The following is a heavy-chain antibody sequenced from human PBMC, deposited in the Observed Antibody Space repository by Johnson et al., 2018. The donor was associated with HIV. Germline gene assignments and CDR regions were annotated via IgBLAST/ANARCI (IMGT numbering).Heavy chain of an antibody. CDR3: ARDQDSSGYYYDAFDI. J-gene: IGHJ3*02. CDR2: ISGSGGST. V-gene: IGHV3-23*04. CDR1: GFTFSSYA. D-gene: IGHD3-22*01. Sequence: VQLVESGGGLVQPGGSLRLSCAASGFTFSSYAMSWVRQAPGKGLEWVSAISGSGGSTYYADSVKGRFTISRDNSKNTLYLQMNSLRAEDTAVYYCARDQDSSGYYYDAFDIWGQGTMVTVSS.